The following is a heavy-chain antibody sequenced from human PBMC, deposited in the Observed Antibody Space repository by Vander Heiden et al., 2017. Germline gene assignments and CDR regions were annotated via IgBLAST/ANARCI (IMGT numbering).Heavy chain of an antibody. CDR2: IIPIFGTA. Sequence: QVQLVQSGAEVKKPGSSVKVSCKASGGTFSSYAISWVRQAPGQGLEWMGGIIPIFGTANYAQKFQGRVTITADESTSTAYMELSSLRSEDTAVYYCARAVRGHWIQLWLAWFDPWGQGTLVTVSS. D-gene: IGHD5-18*01. J-gene: IGHJ5*02. CDR1: GGTFSSYA. V-gene: IGHV1-69*01. CDR3: ARAVRGHWIQLWLAWFDP.